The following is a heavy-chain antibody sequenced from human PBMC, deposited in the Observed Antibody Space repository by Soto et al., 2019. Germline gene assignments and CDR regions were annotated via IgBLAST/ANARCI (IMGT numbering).Heavy chain of an antibody. J-gene: IGHJ6*02. V-gene: IGHV3-33*01. CDR1: GFTFSSYG. Sequence: QVQLVESGGGVVQPGRSLRLSCAASGFTFSSYGMHWVRQAPGKGLEWVAVIWYDGSNKYYADSVKGRFTISRDNSKNTLYLQMNSLRAEDTAVYYCASSGYGDYGGMDVWGQGTTVTVSS. D-gene: IGHD4-17*01. CDR2: IWYDGSNK. CDR3: ASSGYGDYGGMDV.